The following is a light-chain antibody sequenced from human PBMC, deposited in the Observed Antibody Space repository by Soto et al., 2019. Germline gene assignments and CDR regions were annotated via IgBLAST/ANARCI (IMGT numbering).Light chain of an antibody. CDR1: QSISSW. V-gene: IGKV1-5*01. CDR2: DAS. CDR3: QQYNSDSPT. J-gene: IGKJ1*01. Sequence: DIQMTQSPSTLPASVGDRVTITCRASQSISSWLAWYQQKPGKAPKLLIYDASSLESGVPSRFSGSGSGTEFTLTISSLQPDDFATYYCQQYNSDSPTFGQGTKV.